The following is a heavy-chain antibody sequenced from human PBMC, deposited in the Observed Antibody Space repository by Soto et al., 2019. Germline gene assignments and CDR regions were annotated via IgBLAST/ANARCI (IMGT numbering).Heavy chain of an antibody. D-gene: IGHD2-8*01. Sequence: VASVKVSCKASESDFRGFYIHWVRQAPGQGLEWMGWSNPYTHSRNYIEKFRGRVTMTRDTSINNAYLELTSLRSDDTAVFYCTRSNYRRGRYAMYFDSSGQGPLLT. J-gene: IGHJ4*02. CDR1: ESDFRGFY. V-gene: IGHV1-2*02. CDR2: SNPYTHSR. CDR3: TRSNYRRGRYAMYFDS.